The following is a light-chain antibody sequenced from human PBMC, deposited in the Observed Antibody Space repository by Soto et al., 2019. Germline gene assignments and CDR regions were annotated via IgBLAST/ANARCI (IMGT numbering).Light chain of an antibody. CDR3: QQSYRTPYT. Sequence: DIQMTQSPSSLSASVGDRVTITCRASQGISTYLIWYQQRRGKAPKLLMYAASNLVSGVTSRFSGSGSGTEFTLTISSLQPEDFATYYCQQSYRTPYTFGQGTKLETK. V-gene: IGKV1-39*01. J-gene: IGKJ2*01. CDR2: AAS. CDR1: QGISTY.